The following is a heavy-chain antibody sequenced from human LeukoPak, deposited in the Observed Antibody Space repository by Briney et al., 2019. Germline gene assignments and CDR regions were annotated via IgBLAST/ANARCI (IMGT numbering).Heavy chain of an antibody. V-gene: IGHV4-59*01. D-gene: IGHD2-21*01. Sequence: PSETLSLTCTVSGGSISSYYWSWLRQPPGKGLEWIGYIYYSGSTNYNPSLKSRVTISVDTSKNQFSLKLSSVTAADTAVYYCAREGKSGDLDIWGQGTMVTVSS. J-gene: IGHJ3*02. CDR1: GGSISSYY. CDR3: AREGKSGDLDI. CDR2: IYYSGST.